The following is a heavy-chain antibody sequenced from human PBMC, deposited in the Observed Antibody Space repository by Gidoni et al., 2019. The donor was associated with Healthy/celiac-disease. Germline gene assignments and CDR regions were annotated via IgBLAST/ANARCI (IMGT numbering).Heavy chain of an antibody. J-gene: IGHJ5*02. Sequence: QVQLVQSGAEVKKPGASVKVSCKASGYTFTSYYMHWVRQAPGQGLEWMGIINPSGGSTSYAQKFQGRVTMTRDTSTSTVYMELSSLRSEDTAVYYCARGPSGTMVRGVIPNWFDPWGQGTLVTVSS. CDR3: ARGPSGTMVRGVIPNWFDP. D-gene: IGHD3-10*01. V-gene: IGHV1-46*01. CDR1: GYTFTSYY. CDR2: INPSGGST.